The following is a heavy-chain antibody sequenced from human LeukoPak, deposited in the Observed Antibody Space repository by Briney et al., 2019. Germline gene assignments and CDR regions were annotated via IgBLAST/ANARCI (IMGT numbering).Heavy chain of an antibody. CDR1: GYIFTSYN. J-gene: IGHJ4*02. V-gene: IGHV1-46*01. CDR2: INPSGGTT. CDR3: ARFAVHRRLTVAGQFGLDY. D-gene: IGHD6-19*01. Sequence: GASVKVSCKTSGYIFTSYNIYWVRQAPGQGLEWMGIINPSGGTTNYAQKFQGRVTMTRDTSTSTVCMDLSSLRSDDTAVYYCARFAVHRRLTVAGQFGLDYWGQGTLVSVSS.